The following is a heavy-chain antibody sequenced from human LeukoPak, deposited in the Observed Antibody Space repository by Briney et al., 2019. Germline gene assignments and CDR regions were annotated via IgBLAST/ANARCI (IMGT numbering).Heavy chain of an antibody. CDR2: INPSGGST. D-gene: IGHD3-10*01. J-gene: IGHJ4*02. Sequence: GASVKVSCKASGYTFTSYYMHWVQQAPGQGLEWMGIINPSGGSTSYAQKFQGRVTMTRDMSTSTVYMELSSLRSEDTAVYYCARDLGFGELLQQGWGQGTLVTVSS. CDR1: GYTFTSYY. V-gene: IGHV1-46*01. CDR3: ARDLGFGELLQQG.